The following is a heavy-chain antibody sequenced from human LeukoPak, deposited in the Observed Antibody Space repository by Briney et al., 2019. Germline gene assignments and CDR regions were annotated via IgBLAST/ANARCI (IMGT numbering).Heavy chain of an antibody. CDR2: IYSSGTT. CDR1: GDSMRTYY. Sequence: TASETLSLTCTVSGDSMRTYYWSWIRQPAGKGLEWIGRIYSSGTTNYNPSLKSRVTISVDKSKNQFSLKLSSVTAADTAVYYCARDSSSWFLGYWGQGSLVTVSS. J-gene: IGHJ4*02. V-gene: IGHV4-4*07. CDR3: ARDSSSWFLGY. D-gene: IGHD6-13*01.